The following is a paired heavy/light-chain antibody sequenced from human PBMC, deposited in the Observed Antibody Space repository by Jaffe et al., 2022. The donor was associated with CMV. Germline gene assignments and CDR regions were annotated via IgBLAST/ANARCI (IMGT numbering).Light chain of an antibody. CDR1: QSISRN. J-gene: IGKJ1*01. Sequence: EIVMTQSPATLSVSPGERATLFCRASQSISRNLAWYQQKPGQAPRLIIYGASTRATGIPARFSGSGSGTDFALTISSLQSEDFAVYYCQQCNNWPPGPLTFGQGTKVEVK. CDR2: GAS. CDR3: QQCNNWPPGPLT. V-gene: IGKV3-15*01.
Heavy chain of an antibody. CDR2: FDPEEGET. CDR1: GFTLIEKT. Sequence: QVQVVQSGAEVKKPGASVKVSCKVSGFTLIEKTMHWVRQAPGKGPEWMGGFDPEEGETFYAQKFQGRVIMTEDTSTDTAYMELSSLRSEDTAMYYCVRIWSGYLSINAFDIWGPGTMVTVSS. D-gene: IGHD3-3*01. CDR3: VRIWSGYLSINAFDI. V-gene: IGHV1-24*01. J-gene: IGHJ3*02.